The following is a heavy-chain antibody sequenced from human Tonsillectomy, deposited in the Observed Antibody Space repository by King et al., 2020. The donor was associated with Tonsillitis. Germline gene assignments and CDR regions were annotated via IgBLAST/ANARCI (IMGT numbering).Heavy chain of an antibody. Sequence: QLVQSGAEVKKPGSSVKVSCKASGGTFSSYPITWVRQAPGQGLEWMGGIIPIFGTTNSAQKFQGRVSITADESTSTAYMELSSLRSEDTAVYYCARHWGPHAPFDPWGQGTLVTVSS. D-gene: IGHD3-16*01. V-gene: IGHV1-69*01. CDR1: GGTFSSYP. J-gene: IGHJ5*02. CDR2: IIPIFGTT. CDR3: ARHWGPHAPFDP.